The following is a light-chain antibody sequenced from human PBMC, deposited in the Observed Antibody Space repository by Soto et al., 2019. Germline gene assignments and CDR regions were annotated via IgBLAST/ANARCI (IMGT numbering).Light chain of an antibody. CDR3: QQRSNWTLT. CDR2: DAT. Sequence: EIVLTQSPATLSLSPGERATLSCRASQSVSNYLAWYQQKPGQPPRXVMYDATNRDTGIPATFSGSGSGTEFTLTISSLEPEDFEVYYCQQRSNWTLTFGQGTRLEIK. CDR1: QSVSNY. V-gene: IGKV3-11*01. J-gene: IGKJ5*01.